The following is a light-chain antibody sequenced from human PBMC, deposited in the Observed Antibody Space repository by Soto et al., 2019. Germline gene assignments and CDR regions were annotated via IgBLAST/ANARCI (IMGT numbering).Light chain of an antibody. CDR3: QQYFSSSWT. CDR2: DAS. Sequence: DIQMTQSPSTLSASIGDRVTFTCRASHGISTYLAWYQRIPGKAPKLLMYDASTLERGVPSRFSGSGSGTDFTLTISSLQPDDFVTYFCQQYFSSSWTFGQGTTVEIK. V-gene: IGKV1-5*01. CDR1: HGISTY. J-gene: IGKJ1*01.